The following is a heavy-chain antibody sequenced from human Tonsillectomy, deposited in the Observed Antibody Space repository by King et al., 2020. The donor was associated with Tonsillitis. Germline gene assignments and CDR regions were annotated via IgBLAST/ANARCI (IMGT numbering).Heavy chain of an antibody. J-gene: IGHJ4*02. CDR1: GFTFSSYA. CDR2: ISSDGSNK. Sequence: VQLVESGGGVVQPGRSLRLSCAASGFTFSSYAMNWVRQAPGKGLEWVAVISSDGSNKYYADSVKGRFTISRDNSKNTLYLQMHSLRAEDTAVYYCAKDGSGEYYFDYWAREPWSPSPQ. D-gene: IGHD3-10*01. V-gene: IGHV3-30*04. CDR3: AKDGSGEYYFDY.